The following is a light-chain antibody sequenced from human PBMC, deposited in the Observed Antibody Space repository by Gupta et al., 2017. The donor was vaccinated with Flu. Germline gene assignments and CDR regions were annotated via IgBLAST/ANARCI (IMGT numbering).Light chain of an antibody. Sequence: IVLTQSSDTLPLSPGERATLSCRASQRVGRYLAWYQQKPGQAPRLLIYGASNRATGIPARFSDSGSETDFTLTNSSLEPEDFAFYFCQQRDNWPPPGTFGQGTKLEIK. CDR1: QRVGRY. J-gene: IGKJ2*02. CDR3: QQRDNWPPPGT. CDR2: GAS. V-gene: IGKV3-11*01.